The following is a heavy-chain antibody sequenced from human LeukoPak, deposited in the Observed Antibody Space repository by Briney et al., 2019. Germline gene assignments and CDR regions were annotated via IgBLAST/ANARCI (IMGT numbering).Heavy chain of an antibody. D-gene: IGHD6-19*01. CDR2: IYYSGST. Sequence: SETLSLTCTASGGSISSYYWSWIRQPPGKGLEWIGYIYYSGSTNYNPSLKSRVTISVDTSKNQFSLKLSSVTAADTAVYYCARSGYSSGWQSYWYFDLWGRGTLVTVSS. J-gene: IGHJ2*01. CDR1: GGSISSYY. CDR3: ARSGYSSGWQSYWYFDL. V-gene: IGHV4-59*01.